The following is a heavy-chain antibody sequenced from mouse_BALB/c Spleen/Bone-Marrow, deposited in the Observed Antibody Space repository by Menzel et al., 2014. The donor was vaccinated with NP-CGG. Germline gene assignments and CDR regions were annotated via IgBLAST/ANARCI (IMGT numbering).Heavy chain of an antibody. J-gene: IGHJ4*01. V-gene: IGHV1-54*01. CDR1: GYAFTNYL. CDR3: ARSGYGNYFYAMDY. D-gene: IGHD2-10*02. Sequence: QVQLQQSGAELVRPGTSVKVSCKASGYAFTNYLIEWVKQRPGRGLEWIGVINPGSGGTNYNEKFKGKATLTADKSSSTAYMQLSSLTSGDSAVYFCARSGYGNYFYAMDYWGQGTSVTVSS. CDR2: INPGSGGT.